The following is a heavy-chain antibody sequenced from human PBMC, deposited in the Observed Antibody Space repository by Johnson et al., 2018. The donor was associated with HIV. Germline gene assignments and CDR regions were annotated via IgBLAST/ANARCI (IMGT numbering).Heavy chain of an antibody. CDR2: MSSSGTTI. V-gene: IGHV3-11*04. CDR3: AREQATLWFRASWAAFNI. J-gene: IGHJ3*02. Sequence: HVQLVESGGGLVKPGGSLRLSCLASGFSFSDYYISWIRQAPGKGLEWISYMSSSGTTIYNAESVKGRFTISRDNAKNSLYLQMNSRRVEDKAVYYCAREQATLWFRASWAAFNIWGQGTSVTVSS. D-gene: IGHD3-10*01. CDR1: GFSFSDYY.